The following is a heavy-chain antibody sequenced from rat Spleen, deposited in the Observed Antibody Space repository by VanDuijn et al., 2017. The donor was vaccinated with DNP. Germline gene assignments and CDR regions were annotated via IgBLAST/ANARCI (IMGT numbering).Heavy chain of an antibody. Sequence: EVQLVESGGGLIQSGGSLKLSCSASGFTFSDYNMTWVRQVPKKGLEWVASIFYDGDRTYYRDSVKGRFTISRDNAKSTLYLQMNSLRSEDMATYYCARPMDYYSGGFAYWGQGTLVTVSS. D-gene: IGHD1-1*01. CDR3: ARPMDYYSGGFAY. J-gene: IGHJ3*01. CDR1: GFTFSDYN. CDR2: IFYDGDRT. V-gene: IGHV5S10*01.